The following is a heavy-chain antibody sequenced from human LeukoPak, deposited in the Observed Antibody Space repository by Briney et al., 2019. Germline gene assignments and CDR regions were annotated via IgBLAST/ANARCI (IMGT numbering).Heavy chain of an antibody. J-gene: IGHJ5*02. CDR3: ARLTDYYDSSGYYRNYNWFDP. CDR2: IYPGDSST. V-gene: IGHV5-51*01. Sequence: GASLKICCKCSGYTFPNYWIAWVRQLPGKGLEWMGIIYPGDSSTKFSPSFQGQVTISADRSINTAYLQWSSLTASDTAMYYCARLTDYYDSSGYYRNYNWFDPWGQGTLVTVSS. D-gene: IGHD3-22*01. CDR1: GYTFPNYW.